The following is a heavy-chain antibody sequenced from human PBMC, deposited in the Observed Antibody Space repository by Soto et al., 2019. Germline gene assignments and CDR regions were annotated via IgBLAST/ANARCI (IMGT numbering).Heavy chain of an antibody. CDR3: ARDFRFGVRSDIVVVPAEYYYYYMDV. Sequence: ASVKVSCKASGYTFTSYYMHWVRQAPGQGLEWMGIINPSGGSTSYAQKFQGRVTMTRDTSTSTVYMELSSLRSEDTAVYYCARDFRFGVRSDIVVVPAEYYYYYMDVWGKGTTVTVSS. CDR1: GYTFTSYY. CDR2: INPSGGST. V-gene: IGHV1-46*03. D-gene: IGHD2-2*01. J-gene: IGHJ6*03.